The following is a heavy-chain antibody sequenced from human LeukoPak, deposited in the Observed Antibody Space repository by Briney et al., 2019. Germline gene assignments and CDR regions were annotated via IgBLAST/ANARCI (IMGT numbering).Heavy chain of an antibody. D-gene: IGHD3-22*01. J-gene: IGHJ6*02. V-gene: IGHV3-23*01. CDR1: GFRFSSHA. CDR2: IVGSGDTT. Sequence: PGGSLRLSCAASGFRFSSHAMSWVRQAPGKGLEWVSAIVGSGDTTYYADSVKGRFTISRDNSKNTLDLQMNSLTAEDTALYFCAKYYYDSTRQGMDVWGQGTTVKVS. CDR3: AKYYYDSTRQGMDV.